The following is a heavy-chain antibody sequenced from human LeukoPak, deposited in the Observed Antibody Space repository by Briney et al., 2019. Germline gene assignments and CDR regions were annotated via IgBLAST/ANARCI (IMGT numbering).Heavy chain of an antibody. V-gene: IGHV1-18*01. D-gene: IGHD1-26*01. CDR1: GYTFTSYG. CDR2: ISAYNGNT. J-gene: IGHJ6*03. CDR3: ARRSGVGAYYYMDV. Sequence: GASVKVSCKASGYTFTSYGISWVRQAPGQGLEWMGWISAYNGNTNYAQKLQGRVTMTTDTSTSTAYMELRSLRSGDTAVYYCARRSGVGAYYYMDVWGKGTTVTVSS.